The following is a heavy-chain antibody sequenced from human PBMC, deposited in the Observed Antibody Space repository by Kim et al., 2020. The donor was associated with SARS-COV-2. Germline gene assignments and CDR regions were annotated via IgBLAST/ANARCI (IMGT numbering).Heavy chain of an antibody. CDR1: GHFFTRDS. CDR2: IDCGNGNT. J-gene: IGHJ4*02. V-gene: IGHV1-3*01. CDR3: LGGFYLDY. Sequence: ASVKVSCKTSGHFFTRDSIHWVRQAPGQGLEWMGGIDCGNGNTIYSQKFQGRATFTTDTSASTAYMELSFLRSEDSAVYYCLGGFYLDYWGQGTLVTVSS. D-gene: IGHD3-16*01.